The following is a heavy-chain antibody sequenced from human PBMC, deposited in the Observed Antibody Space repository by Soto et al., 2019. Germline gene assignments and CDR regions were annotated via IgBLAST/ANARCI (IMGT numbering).Heavy chain of an antibody. Sequence: SETLSLTCTVSGGSISSGDYYWSWIRQPPGKGLEWIGYIYYSGSTYYNPSLKSRVTISVDTSKNQFSLKLSSVTAADTAVYYCARDAIYDSSGYYYVHWFDPWGQGTLVTVSS. CDR1: GGSISSGDYY. CDR3: ARDAIYDSSGYYYVHWFDP. J-gene: IGHJ5*02. CDR2: IYYSGST. V-gene: IGHV4-30-4*01. D-gene: IGHD3-22*01.